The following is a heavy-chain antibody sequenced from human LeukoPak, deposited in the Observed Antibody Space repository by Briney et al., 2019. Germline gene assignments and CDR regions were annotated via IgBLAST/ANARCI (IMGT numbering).Heavy chain of an antibody. Sequence: PGGSLRLSCAASGFTFSSYGMHGVRQAPGKGLEWVAVIWYDGSNKYYADSVKGRFTISRDNSKNTLYLQMNSLRAEDTAVYYCARVGLMATRPFDAFDIWGQGTMVTVSS. CDR2: IWYDGSNK. D-gene: IGHD5-24*01. CDR3: ARVGLMATRPFDAFDI. V-gene: IGHV3-33*01. J-gene: IGHJ3*02. CDR1: GFTFSSYG.